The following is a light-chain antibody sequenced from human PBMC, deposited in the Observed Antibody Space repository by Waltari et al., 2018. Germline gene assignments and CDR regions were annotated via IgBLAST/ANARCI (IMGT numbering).Light chain of an antibody. V-gene: IGLV2-14*03. CDR2: DVN. J-gene: IGLJ2*01. CDR1: SSDVGGHDY. Sequence: QSALSQPASVSGSPGQSITISCTGASSDVGGHDYVSWYQQHPGKAPKLIIRDVNNRPSGVANRVSGSKSGNTASRTISGLQAEDEADYYCSSYSTSSSLILFGEGTKVTVL. CDR3: SSYSTSSSLIL.